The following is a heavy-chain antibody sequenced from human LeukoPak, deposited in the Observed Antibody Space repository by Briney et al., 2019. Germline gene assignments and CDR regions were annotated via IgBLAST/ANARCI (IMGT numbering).Heavy chain of an antibody. J-gene: IGHJ4*02. V-gene: IGHV4-4*07. CDR3: AREGWLGELLDY. Sequence: SETLSLTCTVSGGSISSYYWSWIRQPAGKGLEWIGRIYTSGSSNYNPSLKSRFTMSVDTSKNQFSLKLSSVTAADTAVYYCAREGWLGELLDYWGQGTLVTVSS. CDR2: IYTSGSS. CDR1: GGSISSYY. D-gene: IGHD1-26*01.